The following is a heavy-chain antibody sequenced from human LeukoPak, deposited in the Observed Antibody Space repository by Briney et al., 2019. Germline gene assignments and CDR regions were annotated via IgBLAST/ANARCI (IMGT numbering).Heavy chain of an antibody. CDR2: IYSDGST. Sequence: PGGSLRLSCAASGFTVSSSYMSWVRQAPGKGLEWVSVIYSDGSTYYTDSVKGRFTISRDNSKNTLYLQMKSLRAEDTAVYYYARDVSNYYYYYGMDVWGQGTTVTVSS. V-gene: IGHV3-66*01. J-gene: IGHJ6*02. CDR1: GFTVSSSY. D-gene: IGHD4-11*01. CDR3: ARDVSNYYYYYGMDV.